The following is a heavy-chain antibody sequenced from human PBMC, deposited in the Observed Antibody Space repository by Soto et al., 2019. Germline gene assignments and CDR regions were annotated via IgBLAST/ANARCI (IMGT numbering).Heavy chain of an antibody. V-gene: IGHV1-46*01. CDR2: VNPSGGST. CDR3: AREENCSDGICYSEYFQR. D-gene: IGHD2-15*01. Sequence: QVQLEQSWAEVKKPGASVKVSCKASGYIFTAYSMHWVRRAPGQGLQWMGVVNPSGGSTNYAQKFQGRITLTRDTSRNTFYMDLSSLTSEDTAVYYCAREENCSDGICYSEYFQRWGQGTLVTVSS. CDR1: GYIFTAYS. J-gene: IGHJ1*01.